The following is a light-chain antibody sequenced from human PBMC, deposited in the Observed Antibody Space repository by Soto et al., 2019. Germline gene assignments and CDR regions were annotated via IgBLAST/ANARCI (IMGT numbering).Light chain of an antibody. CDR3: SSYTSSSPCV. Sequence: QSVVTQHASVSGSPGESITISCAGTRSDVGGYKFVSWYQQYPGKAPKLMMYEVSHRPSGVSNLFSGSKSGNTASMTISGLQAEDDADYYCSSYTSSSPCVFGTGTKVTVL. CDR2: EVS. J-gene: IGLJ1*01. CDR1: RSDVGGYKF. V-gene: IGLV2-14*01.